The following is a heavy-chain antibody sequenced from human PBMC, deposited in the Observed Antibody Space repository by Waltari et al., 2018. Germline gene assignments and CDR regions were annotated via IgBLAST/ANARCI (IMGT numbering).Heavy chain of an antibody. CDR2: IWDDGRHE. CDR3: AKGAFSAAGGLDV. D-gene: IGHD6-13*01. Sequence: QEQMVESGGGVVQPGGSLRLSCGASGFSFRSFGMHWVRQAPGKGLEWVAFIWDDGRHEYYVDSVKGRFTISRDNSKNTVHLQMNNLRDEDTAVYYCAKGAFSAAGGLDVWGKGSTVTVSS. J-gene: IGHJ6*04. CDR1: GFSFRSFG. V-gene: IGHV3-30*02.